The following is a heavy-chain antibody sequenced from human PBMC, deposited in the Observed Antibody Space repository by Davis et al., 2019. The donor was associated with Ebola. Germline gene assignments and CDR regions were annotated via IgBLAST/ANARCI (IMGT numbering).Heavy chain of an antibody. CDR2: IYPGDSDT. V-gene: IGHV5-51*01. CDR3: ARFGEGGDYGDF. Sequence: KVSCKASGYTFSNFWIGWVRQMPGQGLEWMGFIYPGDSDTRYNPSFQGQFTISADRSISTAYLQWISLKASDTARYYCARFGEGGDYGDFWGQGTPVTVSS. J-gene: IGHJ4*02. CDR1: GYTFSNFW. D-gene: IGHD4-17*01.